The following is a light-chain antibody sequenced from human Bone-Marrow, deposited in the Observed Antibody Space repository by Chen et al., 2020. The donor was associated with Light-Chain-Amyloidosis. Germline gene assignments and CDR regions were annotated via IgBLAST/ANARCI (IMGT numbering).Light chain of an antibody. V-gene: IGKV1-5*03. CDR2: ESS. CDR1: QSVDRW. J-gene: IGKJ1*01. Sequence: DIQMTQSPSTLSASVGDRVTITCRASQSVDRWLAWFQQKPGKAPRLLIYESSNLETGVPLRFRGSGSGTEFTLTISGLQPDEFATYYCQQYDTDSWAFGQGTTVEV. CDR3: QQYDTDSWA.